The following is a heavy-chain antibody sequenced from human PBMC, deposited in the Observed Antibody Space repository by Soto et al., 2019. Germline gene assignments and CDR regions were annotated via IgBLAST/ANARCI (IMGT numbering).Heavy chain of an antibody. CDR3: ARILNGDPDYFDY. D-gene: IGHD4-17*01. CDR1: GFTFSSYS. Sequence: EVQLVESGGGLVKPGGSLRLSCAASGFTFSSYSMNWVRQAPGKGLEWVSSISSSSSYIYYADSVKGRFTISRDNAKNSLYLQMNSLRAEDTAVYYCARILNGDPDYFDYWGQGALVIVSS. V-gene: IGHV3-21*01. CDR2: ISSSSSYI. J-gene: IGHJ4*02.